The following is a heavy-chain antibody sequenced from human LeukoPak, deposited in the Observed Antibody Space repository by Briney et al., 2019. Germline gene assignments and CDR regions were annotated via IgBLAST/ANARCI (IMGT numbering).Heavy chain of an antibody. CDR2: INPNSGGT. V-gene: IGHV1-2*02. CDR3: ARSPHILIGENFDY. D-gene: IGHD3-9*01. CDR1: GYTFTGYY. Sequence: ASVKVSCRTSGYTFTGYYMHWVRQAPGQGLEWMGWINPNSGGTNYAQKFQRRVTMTRHTSISTAYMELSRLRSDDTAVYYCARSPHILIGENFDYWGQGTLVTVSS. J-gene: IGHJ4*02.